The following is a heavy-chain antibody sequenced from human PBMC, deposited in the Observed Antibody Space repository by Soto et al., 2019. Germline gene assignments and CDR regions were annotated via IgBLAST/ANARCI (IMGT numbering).Heavy chain of an antibody. CDR3: ASNSGSYSRAFDY. Sequence: ASVKVSCKASGYTFTSYYMNWVRQAPGQGLEWLGIINPSGGYTTYAQRFLGRVTMTSDTSTSTAYMELRSLRSDDTAVYYCASNSGSYSRAFDYWGQGTLVTVSS. CDR2: INPSGGYT. D-gene: IGHD1-26*01. V-gene: IGHV1-46*01. J-gene: IGHJ4*02. CDR1: GYTFTSYY.